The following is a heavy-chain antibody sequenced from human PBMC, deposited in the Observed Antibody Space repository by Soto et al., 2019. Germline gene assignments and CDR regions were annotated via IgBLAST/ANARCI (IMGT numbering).Heavy chain of an antibody. D-gene: IGHD3-22*01. CDR1: GFSVRGNY. CDR3: AREQNYYYDTTGYYMGLFDS. Sequence: GGSLRLSCAASGFSVRGNYMSWVRQAPGKGLEWISLIYTGGGTFFADSVRGRFTVSRDSSKNTVYLHMNNLRAEDTAVYYCAREQNYYYDTTGYYMGLFDSWGQGTLVTVSS. V-gene: IGHV3-53*01. CDR2: IYTGGGT. J-gene: IGHJ4*02.